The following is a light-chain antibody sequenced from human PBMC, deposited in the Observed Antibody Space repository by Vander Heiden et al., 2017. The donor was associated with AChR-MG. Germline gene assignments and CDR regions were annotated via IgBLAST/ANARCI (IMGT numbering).Light chain of an antibody. J-gene: IGLJ2*01. Sequence: YVLTQAPPVSVAPGQTARINCGGNNIRSKSVHWYLQKPGWAPVLVVYGDSDRTAGIPGRFSGSNSGDTATLTISRVEAGDEDDYYCQVGDRSSVVFGGGTKLTVL. CDR1: NIRSKS. CDR2: GDS. CDR3: QVGDRSSVV. V-gene: IGLV3-21*02.